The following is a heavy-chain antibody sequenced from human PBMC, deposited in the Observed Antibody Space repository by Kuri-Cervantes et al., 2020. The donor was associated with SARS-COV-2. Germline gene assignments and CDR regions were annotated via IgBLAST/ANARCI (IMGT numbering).Heavy chain of an antibody. CDR1: GFTFSSYG. J-gene: IGHJ4*02. CDR2: ISSSSSYI. D-gene: IGHD3-22*01. V-gene: IGHV3-21*01. CDR3: ARDEDSSGYYPAPVVY. Sequence: GESLKISCAASGFTFSSYGMHWVRQAPGKGLEWVSSISSSSSYIYYADSVKGRFTISRDNAKNSLYLQMNSLRAEDTAVYYCARDEDSSGYYPAPVVYWGQGTLVTVSS.